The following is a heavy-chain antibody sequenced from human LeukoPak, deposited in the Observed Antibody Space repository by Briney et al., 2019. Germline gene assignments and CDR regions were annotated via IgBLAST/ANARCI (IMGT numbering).Heavy chain of an antibody. J-gene: IGHJ4*02. V-gene: IGHV4-59*08. Sequence: PSETLSLTCTVSGDSISPYYWSWIRQPPGKGLEWIAYISDIGSINYNPSLKSRVTISLDTSKNQFSLKLSSVTAADTAVYYCAGHHPRNTVDFWGQGTLVTVSS. CDR1: GDSISPYY. CDR2: ISDIGSI. D-gene: IGHD2/OR15-2a*01. CDR3: AGHHPRNTVDF.